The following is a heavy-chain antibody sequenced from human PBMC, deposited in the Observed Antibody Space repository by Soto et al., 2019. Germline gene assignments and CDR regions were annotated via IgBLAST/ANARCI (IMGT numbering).Heavy chain of an antibody. CDR2: INHSGST. V-gene: IGHV4-34*01. D-gene: IGHD3-22*01. Sequence: SETLSLTCAVYGGSFSGYYWSWIRQPPGKGLEWIGEINHSGSTNYNPSLKSRVTISVDTSKNQLSLKLSSVTAADTAVYYCARLSGDSSGRDAFDIWGQGTMVTVSS. CDR1: GGSFSGYY. J-gene: IGHJ3*02. CDR3: ARLSGDSSGRDAFDI.